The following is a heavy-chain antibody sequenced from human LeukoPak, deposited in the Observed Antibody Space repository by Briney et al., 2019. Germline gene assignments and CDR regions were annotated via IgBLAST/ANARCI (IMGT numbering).Heavy chain of an antibody. CDR2: IYYSGST. Sequence: PSETLSLTCTVSGGSISNYYWSWIRQPPGKGLEWIGYIYYSGSTNYNPSLKSRVTISVDTSKNQFSLKLSSVTAADTAVYYCARVGGTNYYYYGMDVWGKGTTVTVSS. D-gene: IGHD1-26*01. CDR1: GGSISNYY. CDR3: ARVGGTNYYYYGMDV. J-gene: IGHJ6*04. V-gene: IGHV4-59*01.